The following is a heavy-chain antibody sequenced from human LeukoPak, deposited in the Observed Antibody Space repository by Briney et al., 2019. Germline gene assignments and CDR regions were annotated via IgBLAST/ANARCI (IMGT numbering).Heavy chain of an antibody. CDR1: GFTFSSYA. J-gene: IGHJ4*02. CDR3: ARGGSTEVGATHFDY. V-gene: IGHV3-23*01. D-gene: IGHD1-26*01. CDR2: ISGSGGST. Sequence: GGSLRLSCAASGFTFSSYAMSWVRQAPGKGLEWVSAISGSGGSTYYADSVKGRFTISRDNSKNTLYLQMNSLRAEDTAVYYCARGGSTEVGATHFDYWGQGTLVTVSS.